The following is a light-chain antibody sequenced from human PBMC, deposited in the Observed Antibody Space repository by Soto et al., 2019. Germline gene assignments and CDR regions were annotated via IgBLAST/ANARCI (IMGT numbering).Light chain of an antibody. V-gene: IGKV3-15*01. Sequence: NVSTQSQDTLYVSQGDRVPLSCRASQSVSDNLAWYQQKPGQGPRLLVYRASTRTLGIPARFSGSESGTEFTLTISSLQSEDFAVYYCQQYNSWPITFGQGTRLEIK. CDR3: QQYNSWPIT. CDR2: RAS. J-gene: IGKJ5*01. CDR1: QSVSDN.